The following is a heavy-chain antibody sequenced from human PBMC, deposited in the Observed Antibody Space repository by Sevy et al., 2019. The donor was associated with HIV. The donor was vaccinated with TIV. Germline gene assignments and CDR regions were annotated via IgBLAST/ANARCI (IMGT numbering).Heavy chain of an antibody. D-gene: IGHD3-10*02. CDR1: GFTFSSYT. Sequence: GGSLRLSCAASGFTFSSYTLNWVRQAPGKGLEWVSSISNDTTYIYYTDSVKGRFTISRDNAKNSLYLQMNSLRAEDTAVYYCARGTITTFHNWFDPWGQGTLVTVSS. CDR2: ISNDTTYI. J-gene: IGHJ5*02. V-gene: IGHV3-21*01. CDR3: ARGTITTFHNWFDP.